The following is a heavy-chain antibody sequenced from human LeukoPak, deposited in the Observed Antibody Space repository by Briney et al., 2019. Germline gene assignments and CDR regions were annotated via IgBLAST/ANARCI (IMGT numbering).Heavy chain of an antibody. D-gene: IGHD3-16*02. V-gene: IGHV3-66*01. CDR3: ARGRRYDYVWGSYRYTFPYYFDY. CDR2: IYSGGST. Sequence: GGSLRLSCAVSGFTVSSNYMSWVRQAPGKGLEWVSVIYSGGSTYYADSVKGRFTISRDNSKNTLYLQMNSLRAEDTAVYYCARGRRYDYVWGSYRYTFPYYFDYWGQGTLVTVSS. CDR1: GFTVSSNY. J-gene: IGHJ4*02.